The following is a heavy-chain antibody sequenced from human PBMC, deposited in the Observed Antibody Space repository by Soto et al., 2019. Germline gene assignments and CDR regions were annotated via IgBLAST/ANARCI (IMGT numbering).Heavy chain of an antibody. CDR3: ARQGFGALHGLVDV. CDR1: GGSISNYY. Sequence: SQTLSLTCTVSGGSISNYYWSWFRQTPGKGLEWIGYVHDSWGSNYNPSLKSRVAISLDPSRSQFSLKLTSVTATDTAVYYCARQGFGALHGLVDVLGQGTTVTGSS. D-gene: IGHD3-10*01. CDR2: VHDSWGS. V-gene: IGHV4-59*08. J-gene: IGHJ6*02.